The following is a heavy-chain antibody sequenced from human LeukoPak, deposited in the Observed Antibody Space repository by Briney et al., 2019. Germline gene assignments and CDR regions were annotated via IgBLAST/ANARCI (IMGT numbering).Heavy chain of an antibody. V-gene: IGHV1-24*01. CDR1: GYTLTELS. Sequence: GASVTVSCKVSGYTLTELSMHWVRQAPGKGREWMGGFDPEDDETIYARKFQGRVTMTEDTSTDTAYMELSSLRSEDTAVYYCSTAAVATSTPFDYCGQGTLVTVSS. CDR2: FDPEDDET. CDR3: STAAVATSTPFDY. D-gene: IGHD1-26*01. J-gene: IGHJ4*02.